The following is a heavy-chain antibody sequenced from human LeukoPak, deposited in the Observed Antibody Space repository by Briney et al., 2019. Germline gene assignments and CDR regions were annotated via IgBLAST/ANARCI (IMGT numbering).Heavy chain of an antibody. Sequence: PGGSLRLSCAASGFTFSSYSMNWVRQAPGKGLEWVSSISSSSSYIYYADSVKGRFTISRDNAKNSLYLQMNSLRAEDTAVYYCARDLSRWHWKAWFDPWGQGTLVTVSS. D-gene: IGHD1-1*01. CDR1: GFTFSSYS. CDR2: ISSSSSYI. J-gene: IGHJ5*02. V-gene: IGHV3-21*01. CDR3: ARDLSRWHWKAWFDP.